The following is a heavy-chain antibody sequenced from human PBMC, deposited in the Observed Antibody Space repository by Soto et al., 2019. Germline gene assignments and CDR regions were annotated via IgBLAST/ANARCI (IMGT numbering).Heavy chain of an antibody. D-gene: IGHD7-27*01. CDR3: ARALTGTGDTDYFYYGMDV. J-gene: IGHJ6*02. V-gene: IGHV1-2*04. CDR2: IAPNSGGT. Sequence: ASVKVSCKASGYTFTDYYMHWVRQAPGQGLEWMGWIAPNSGGTNYARKFQGWVTMTRDMSISTAYMELSRLTSDDTAVYYCARALTGTGDTDYFYYGMDVWGQGTAVT. CDR1: GYTFTDYY.